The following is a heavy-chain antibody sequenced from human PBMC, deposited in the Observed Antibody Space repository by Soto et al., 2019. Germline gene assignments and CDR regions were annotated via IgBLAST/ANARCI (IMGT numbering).Heavy chain of an antibody. J-gene: IGHJ4*02. CDR1: GFTFSSYA. CDR2: ISGSGGST. Sequence: EVQLLESGGGLVQPGGSLRLSCAASGFTFSSYAMSWVRQAPGKGLEWVSAISGSGGSTYYADSVKGRFTISRDNSKNSLYLQMNSLRAEDTAVYYCARDGAIAAAGYYFDYWGQGTLVTVSS. D-gene: IGHD6-13*01. V-gene: IGHV3-23*01. CDR3: ARDGAIAAAGYYFDY.